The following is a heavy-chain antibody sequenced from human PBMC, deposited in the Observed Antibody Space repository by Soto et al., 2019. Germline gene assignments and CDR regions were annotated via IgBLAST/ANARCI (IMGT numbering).Heavy chain of an antibody. CDR1: GYTFTSYA. D-gene: IGHD3-22*01. V-gene: IGHV1-3*01. CDR2: INAGNGNT. CDR3: ASRSRSENCNTMSCYLTH. J-gene: IGHJ4*02. Sequence: ASVKVSCKASGYTFTSYAMHWVRQAPGQRLEWMGWINAGNGNTKYSQKFQGRVTITRDTSASTAYMELSSLRSEDTAVYYCASRSRSENCNTMSCYLTHWGQGTQVTVSS.